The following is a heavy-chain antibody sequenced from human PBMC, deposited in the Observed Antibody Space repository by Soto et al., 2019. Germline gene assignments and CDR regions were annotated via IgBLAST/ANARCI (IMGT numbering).Heavy chain of an antibody. V-gene: IGHV3-23*01. CDR3: AKDTRLRLGDLSFDALDY. Sequence: PGGSLRLSCAASGFAFSSYGMRWVRQAPGKGLEWVAGISGSGGSTYYADSVRGRFTISRDNSKNTLYLQMSSLRAEDTAVYYCAKDTRLRLGDLSFDALDYWGQGTLVTVSS. J-gene: IGHJ4*02. CDR2: ISGSGGST. D-gene: IGHD3-16*02. CDR1: GFAFSSYG.